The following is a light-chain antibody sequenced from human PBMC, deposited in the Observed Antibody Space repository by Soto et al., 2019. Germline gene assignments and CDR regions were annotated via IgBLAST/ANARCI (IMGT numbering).Light chain of an antibody. CDR2: IAS. CDR1: QGISNY. Sequence: IQLTQSPSSLSASVGDRVTITCRASQGISNYIAWYQQKPGKAPKLLIYIASTLQGGVPSRFSGSGSGTDFSLTISSLQPEDVATYYCQYLNSFPLTFGGGTKVEIK. J-gene: IGKJ4*01. V-gene: IGKV1-9*01. CDR3: QYLNSFPLT.